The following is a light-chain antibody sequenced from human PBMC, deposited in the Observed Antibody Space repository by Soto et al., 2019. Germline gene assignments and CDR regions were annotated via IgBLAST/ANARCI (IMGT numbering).Light chain of an antibody. CDR3: THRSSCPPSST. J-gene: IGKJ1*01. CDR1: QDINGD. Sequence: EIVLTQSPATLSLSPGERATLSCRASQDINGDLAWYQQRHGQAPRLFIYVASKRATDIPPRFSGSGSETDFTLTISNLEPEDFAFYYGTHRSSCPPSSTVGQGTNEEV. V-gene: IGKV3-11*01. CDR2: VAS.